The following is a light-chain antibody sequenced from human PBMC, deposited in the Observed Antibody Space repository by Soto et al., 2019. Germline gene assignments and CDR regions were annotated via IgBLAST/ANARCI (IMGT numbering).Light chain of an antibody. CDR1: SSDVGGYNY. Sequence: QSALTQPRSVSGSPGQSVTISCTGTSSDVGGYNYVSWYQQEPGKAPKLMIYDVIKRPSGVPDRFSGSKSDNAASLTISGLQAEDEADYYCCSYAGSYSYVFGTGTQLTVL. V-gene: IGLV2-11*01. CDR3: CSYAGSYSYV. J-gene: IGLJ1*01. CDR2: DVI.